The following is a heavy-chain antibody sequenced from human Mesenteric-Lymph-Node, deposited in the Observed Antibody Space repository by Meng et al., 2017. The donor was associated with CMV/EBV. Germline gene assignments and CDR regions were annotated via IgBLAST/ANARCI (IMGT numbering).Heavy chain of an antibody. D-gene: IGHD1-14*01. J-gene: IGHJ6*01. CDR3: AKDITRSTQYYYYYGLDV. CDR1: GFAFNNYA. V-gene: IGHV3-23*01. Sequence: GESLKISCAASGFAFNNYAMSWVRQAPGKGLEWVSFINSRGDSTYYGDSVKGRFTISRDNSKNTLYLQMNSLRAEDTAFYYCAKDITRSTQYYYYYGLDVWGQGTTVTVSS. CDR2: INSRGDST.